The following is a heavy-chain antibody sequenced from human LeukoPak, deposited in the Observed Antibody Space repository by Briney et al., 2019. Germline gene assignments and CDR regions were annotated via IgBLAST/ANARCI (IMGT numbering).Heavy chain of an antibody. CDR3: AKGGITYGAAAYDY. CDR1: GLTLNYYA. D-gene: IGHD4/OR15-4a*01. V-gene: IGHV3-23*01. Sequence: PGGSLRLSCTASGLTLNYYAVNWVRQAPGKELQWVSGISVNDDTAYYADSVKGRFTISRDKSTNTVYLQMNSLRVEDTALFYCAKGGITYGAAAYDYWGQGTLVTVSS. J-gene: IGHJ4*02. CDR2: ISVNDDTA.